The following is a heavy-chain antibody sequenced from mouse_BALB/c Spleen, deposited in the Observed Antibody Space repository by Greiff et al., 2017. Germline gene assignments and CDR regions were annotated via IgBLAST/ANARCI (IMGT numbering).Heavy chain of an antibody. D-gene: IGHD2-10*02. CDR1: GFTFSSYG. CDR2: INSNGGST. J-gene: IGHJ4*01. V-gene: IGHV5-6-3*01. Sequence: EVKLMESGGGLVQPGGSLKLSCAASGFTFSSYGMSWVRQTPDKRLELVATINSNGGSTYYPDSVKGRFTISRDNAKNTLYLQMSSLKSEDTAMYYCARGGYGNYFYAMDYWGQGTSVTVSS. CDR3: ARGGYGNYFYAMDY.